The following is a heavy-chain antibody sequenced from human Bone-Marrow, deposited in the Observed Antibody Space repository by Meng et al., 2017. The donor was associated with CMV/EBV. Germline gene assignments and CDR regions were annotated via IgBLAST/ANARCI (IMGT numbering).Heavy chain of an antibody. CDR2: TSYDGSNK. CDR3: AREVDGYNYFPDY. J-gene: IGHJ4*02. Sequence: CAASGFNFRSYAMRWVRQAPGKGLEWVAVTSYDGSNKYYADSVKGRFTITRDNSKNTLYLQMNSLRAEDTAVYYCAREVDGYNYFPDYWGQGTLVTVSS. V-gene: IGHV3-30-3*01. D-gene: IGHD5-24*01. CDR1: GFNFRSYA.